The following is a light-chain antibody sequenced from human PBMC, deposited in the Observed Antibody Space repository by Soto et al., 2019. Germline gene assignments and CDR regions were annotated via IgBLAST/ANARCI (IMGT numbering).Light chain of an antibody. J-gene: IGKJ2*01. CDR3: QQYKDWPPYT. CDR2: GAS. Sequence: EILMTHFKPPRFFFPGERAPLPGGAIRGFSRKVAWYQQKPGQAPRLLIYGASTRATGVPARFSGGGSGTEFTLTISSLQSEDFAVYFCQQYKDWPPYTFGQGTKLEIK. CDR1: RGFSRK. V-gene: IGKV3-15*01.